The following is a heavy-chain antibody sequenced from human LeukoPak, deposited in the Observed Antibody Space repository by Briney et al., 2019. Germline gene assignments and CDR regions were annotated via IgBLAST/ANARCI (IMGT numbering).Heavy chain of an antibody. CDR2: ISYDGSNK. J-gene: IGHJ4*02. V-gene: IGHV3-30*04. CDR1: GFTFSSYA. Sequence: GGSLRLSCAASGFTFSSYAMHWVRQAPSKGLEWVAVISYDGSNKYYADSVKGRFTISRDNSKNTLYLQMNSLRAEDTAVYYCAKTTYYDFRSDYPEYYFDYWGQGTLVTVSS. D-gene: IGHD3-3*01. CDR3: AKTTYYDFRSDYPEYYFDY.